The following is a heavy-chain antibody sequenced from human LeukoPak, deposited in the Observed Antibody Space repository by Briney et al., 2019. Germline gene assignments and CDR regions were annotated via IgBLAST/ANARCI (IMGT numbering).Heavy chain of an antibody. V-gene: IGHV1-8*03. Sequence: ASVKVSCKASGYTFTIYDISWVRQASGQGLEWMGWMNPNSRNTGYAQKFQGRVTITRNTSISTACMELSSLRSEDTAVYYCARAGAYSSTWYPLGAFDIWGQGTMVTVSS. J-gene: IGHJ3*02. CDR3: ARAGAYSSTWYPLGAFDI. D-gene: IGHD6-13*01. CDR2: MNPNSRNT. CDR1: GYTFTIYD.